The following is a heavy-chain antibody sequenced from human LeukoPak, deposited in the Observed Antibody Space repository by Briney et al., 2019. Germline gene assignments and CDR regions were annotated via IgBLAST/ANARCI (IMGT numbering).Heavy chain of an antibody. CDR2: IHYSGRT. CDR1: GDSISNYY. J-gene: IGHJ4*02. CDR3: ARGSRSFGELFFSR. Sequence: PSETLSLTCTVFGDSISNYYWSWTRQPPGKGLEWIGNIHYSGRTNYNPPLKSRVTISVDTSKNQFSLKLSSVTAADTAVYYCARGSRSFGELFFSRWGQGTLVTVSS. V-gene: IGHV4-59*01. D-gene: IGHD3-10*01.